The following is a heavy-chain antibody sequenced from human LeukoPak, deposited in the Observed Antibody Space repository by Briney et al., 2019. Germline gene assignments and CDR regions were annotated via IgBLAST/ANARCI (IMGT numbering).Heavy chain of an antibody. V-gene: IGHV1-69*13. CDR1: GYTFTSYY. CDR3: ARGQADYYDSSGYHWAFDI. J-gene: IGHJ3*02. CDR2: IIPIFGTA. Sequence: ASVKVSCKASGYTFTSYYMHWVRQAPGQGLEWMGGIIPIFGTANYAQKFQGRVTITADESTSTAYMELSSLRSEDTAVYYCARGQADYYDSSGYHWAFDIWGQGTMVTVSS. D-gene: IGHD3-22*01.